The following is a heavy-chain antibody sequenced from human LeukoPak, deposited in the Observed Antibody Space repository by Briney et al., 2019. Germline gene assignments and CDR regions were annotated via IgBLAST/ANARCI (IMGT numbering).Heavy chain of an antibody. V-gene: IGHV4-34*01. J-gene: IGHJ3*02. CDR1: GGSFSGYY. CDR2: INHSGST. CDR3: ARPRDGSGISGFDI. D-gene: IGHD3-10*01. Sequence: PSETLSLTCAVYGGSFSGYYWSWIRQPPGKGLEWIGEINHSGSTNYNASLKSRVIISVDTSQNHFSLKLSSVTAADTAVYYCARPRDGSGISGFDIWGQGTMITVSS.